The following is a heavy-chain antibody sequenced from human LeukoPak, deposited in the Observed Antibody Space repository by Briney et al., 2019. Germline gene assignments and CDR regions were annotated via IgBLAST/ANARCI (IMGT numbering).Heavy chain of an antibody. D-gene: IGHD4-11*01. CDR2: IYYSGST. V-gene: IGHV4-59*08. CDR1: GGSISSYY. J-gene: IGHJ6*02. Sequence: SETLSLTCTVSGGSISSYYWSWIRQPPGKGLEWIGYIYYSGSTNYNSSLKSRVTISVDTSKNQFSLKLSSVTAADTAVYYCARRSNLHYYGMDVWGQGTTVTVSS. CDR3: ARRSNLHYYGMDV.